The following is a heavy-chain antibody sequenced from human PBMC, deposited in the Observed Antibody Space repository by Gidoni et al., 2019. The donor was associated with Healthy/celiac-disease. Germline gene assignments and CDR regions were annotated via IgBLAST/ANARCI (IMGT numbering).Heavy chain of an antibody. J-gene: IGHJ6*02. D-gene: IGHD4-4*01. CDR3: AKDAREVTVTNRYYYYYYGMDV. Sequence: EVQLVESGGGLVQPGRSLRLSCAASGFTFDDYAMPWLRQAPGKGLGLVSGISWNSGSIGYADSVKGRFTISRDNAKNSLYLQMNSLRAEDTALYYCAKDAREVTVTNRYYYYYYGMDVWGQGTTVTVSS. CDR1: GFTFDDYA. V-gene: IGHV3-9*01. CDR2: ISWNSGSI.